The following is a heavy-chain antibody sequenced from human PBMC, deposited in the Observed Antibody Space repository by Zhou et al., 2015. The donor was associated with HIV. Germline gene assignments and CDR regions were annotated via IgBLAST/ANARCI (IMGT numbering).Heavy chain of an antibody. CDR2: LTPMFTRA. J-gene: IGHJ4*02. CDR3: ARVTPFSNYVRIFDY. V-gene: IGHV1-69*06. D-gene: IGHD4-11*01. Sequence: QVYLVQSGAELRKPGSSVKVSCKTYGAPFNTFALNWVRQAPGQGPEWMGTLTPMFTRADYSRKFRGRVTMTADKSTTTAYMEVSSLRSEDTAVYYCARVTPFSNYVRIFDYWGQGTLVTVSS. CDR1: GAPFNTFA.